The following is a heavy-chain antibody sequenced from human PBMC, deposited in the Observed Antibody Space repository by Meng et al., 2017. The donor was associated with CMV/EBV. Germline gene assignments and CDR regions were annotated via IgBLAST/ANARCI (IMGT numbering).Heavy chain of an antibody. CDR3: ARVATVRFLEVSGMDV. V-gene: IGHV3-53*01. D-gene: IGHD3-3*01. CDR1: GFTVSSNY. Sequence: GESLKISCAASGFTVSSNYMSRVRQAPGKGLEWVSVIYSGGSTYYADSVKGRFTISRDNSKNTLYLQMNSLRAEDTAVYYCARVATVRFLEVSGMDVWGQGTTVTVSS. CDR2: IYSGGST. J-gene: IGHJ6*02.